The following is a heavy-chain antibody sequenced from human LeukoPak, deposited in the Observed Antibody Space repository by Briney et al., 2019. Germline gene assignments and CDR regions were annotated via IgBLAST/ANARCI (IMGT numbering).Heavy chain of an antibody. Sequence: GASVKVSCKASGYTFTGYYMHWVRQAPGQGLEWMGWINPNSGGTNYAQKFQGRVTMTRDTSISTAYMELSRLRSDDTAVYYYASGLLGYCSSTSCLHDYWGQGTLVTVSS. CDR1: GYTFTGYY. CDR3: ASGLLGYCSSTSCLHDY. CDR2: INPNSGGT. J-gene: IGHJ4*02. D-gene: IGHD2-2*01. V-gene: IGHV1-2*02.